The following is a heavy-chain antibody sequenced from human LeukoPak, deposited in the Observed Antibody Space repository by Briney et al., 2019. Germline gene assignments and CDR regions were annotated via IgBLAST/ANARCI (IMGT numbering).Heavy chain of an antibody. V-gene: IGHV4-59*08. J-gene: IGHJ4*02. CDR1: GGSISSYY. CDR3: ARSVRIQLWKAKFDY. CDR2: IYYSGST. D-gene: IGHD5-18*01. Sequence: SETLSLTCTVSGGSISSYYWSWIRQPPGKGLEWIGYIYYSGSTNYNPSLKSRVTISVDTSKNQFSLKLSPVTAADTAVYYCARSVRIQLWKAKFDYWGQGTLVTVSS.